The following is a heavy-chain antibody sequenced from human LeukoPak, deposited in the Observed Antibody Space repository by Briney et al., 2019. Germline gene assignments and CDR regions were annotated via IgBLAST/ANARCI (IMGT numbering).Heavy chain of an antibody. CDR3: TTNMIVVVYDAFDI. V-gene: IGHV3-15*01. CDR1: GFTFSNAW. J-gene: IGHJ3*02. CDR2: IKSKTDGGTT. Sequence: PGGSLRLSCAASGFTFSNAWMSWVRQAPGKGLEWVGRIKSKTDGGTTDYAAPVKGRFTISRDDSKNTLYLQMNSLKTGDTAVYYCTTNMIVVVYDAFDIWGQGTMVTVSS. D-gene: IGHD3-22*01.